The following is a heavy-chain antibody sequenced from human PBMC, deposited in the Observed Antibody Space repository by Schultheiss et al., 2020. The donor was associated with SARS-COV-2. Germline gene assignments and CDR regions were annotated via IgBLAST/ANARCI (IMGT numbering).Heavy chain of an antibody. Sequence: GGSLILSCTTSGFTFGEYTMSWLRQAPGKGLEWVGYIRSKAYGGTIEYAASVKGRFTISRDDSKSIAYLQMNSLKSDDTAVYYCARVAYYYYYMDVWGKGTTVTVSS. V-gene: IGHV3-49*03. CDR2: IRSKAYGGTI. J-gene: IGHJ6*03. CDR1: GFTFGEYT. CDR3: ARVAYYYYYMDV.